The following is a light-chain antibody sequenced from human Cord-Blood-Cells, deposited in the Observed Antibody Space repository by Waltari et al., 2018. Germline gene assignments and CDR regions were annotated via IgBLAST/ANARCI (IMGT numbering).Light chain of an antibody. J-gene: IGLJ1*01. V-gene: IGLV2-23*01. CDR1: SSDVGSYNL. CDR3: CSYAGSSTYV. CDR2: EGS. Sequence: QSALTQPASVSGSPGQSITISCTGTSSDVGSYNLVSWYQQHTGKAPKLMIYEGSKRPSGSSNRCAGSKSCNTASRTIAGLQAEDEADYYCCSYAGSSTYVFGTGTKVTVL.